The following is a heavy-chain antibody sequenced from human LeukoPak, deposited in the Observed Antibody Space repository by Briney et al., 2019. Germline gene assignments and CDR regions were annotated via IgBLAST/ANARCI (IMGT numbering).Heavy chain of an antibody. CDR2: IYYSGST. CDR3: ARHCSTFTPDAFDI. Sequence: SETLSLTRTVSGGSISSSSYYWGWIRQPPGKGLERIGSIYYSGSTYYNPSLKSRVTISVDTSKNQFSLKLSSVTAADTAVYYCARHCSTFTPDAFDIWGQGTMVTVSS. J-gene: IGHJ3*02. D-gene: IGHD2/OR15-2a*01. CDR1: GGSISSSSYY. V-gene: IGHV4-39*01.